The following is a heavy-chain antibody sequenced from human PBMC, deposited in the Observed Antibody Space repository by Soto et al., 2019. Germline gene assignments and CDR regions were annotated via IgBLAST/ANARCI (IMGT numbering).Heavy chain of an antibody. Sequence: ASVKVSCKASGFTFTSSAVQWVRQARGQRLEWIGWIVVGSGNTNYAQKFQERVTITRDMSTSTAYMELSSLRSEDTAVYYCAADLYSSSWYPPTYYYYYGMDVWGQGTTVTVS. V-gene: IGHV1-58*01. CDR3: AADLYSSSWYPPTYYYYYGMDV. CDR1: GFTFTSSA. D-gene: IGHD6-13*01. J-gene: IGHJ6*02. CDR2: IVVGSGNT.